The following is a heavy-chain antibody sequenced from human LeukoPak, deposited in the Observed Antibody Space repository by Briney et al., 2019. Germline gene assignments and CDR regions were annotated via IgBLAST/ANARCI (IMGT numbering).Heavy chain of an antibody. CDR1: GVTFNRHG. V-gene: IGHV3-23*01. CDR3: AKVGRTLDYYYFDY. J-gene: IGHJ4*02. CDR2: ISGSGYNT. D-gene: IGHD5-12*01. Sequence: GGSLRLSCAASGVTFNRHGMSWVRQAPGKGLEWVSTISGSGYNTYYADSVMGRFTISRDNSKNTMYLQMNSLRAEDMALYYCAKVGRTLDYYYFDYWGQGTLVTVSS.